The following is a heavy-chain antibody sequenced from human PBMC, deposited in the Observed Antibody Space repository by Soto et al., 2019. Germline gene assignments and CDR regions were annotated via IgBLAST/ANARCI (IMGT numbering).Heavy chain of an antibody. V-gene: IGHV3-33*01. D-gene: IGHD6-13*01. CDR2: IWYDGSNK. CDR3: ARDGQQQLSDWFDP. CDR1: GVTFRRYG. Sequence: GASLRVSCATYGVTFRRYGMHWVRQGAGKGLEWVAVIWYDGSNKYYADSVKGRFTISRDNSKNTLYLQMNSLRAEDTAVYYCARDGQQQLSDWFDPWGQGTLVTVSS. J-gene: IGHJ5*02.